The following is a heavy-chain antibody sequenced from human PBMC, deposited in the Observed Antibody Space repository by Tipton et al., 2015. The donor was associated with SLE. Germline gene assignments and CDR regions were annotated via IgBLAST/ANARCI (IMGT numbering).Heavy chain of an antibody. Sequence: TLSLTCTVSGGSISSHYWSWIRQPPGKGLEWIGYIYTSGSTNYNPSLKSRVTISVDTSKNQFSLKLSSVTAADTAVYYCARDRYDFYGMDVWGQGTTVTVSS. CDR2: IYTSGST. CDR3: ARDRYDFYGMDV. V-gene: IGHV4-4*09. D-gene: IGHD3-3*01. J-gene: IGHJ6*02. CDR1: GGSISSHY.